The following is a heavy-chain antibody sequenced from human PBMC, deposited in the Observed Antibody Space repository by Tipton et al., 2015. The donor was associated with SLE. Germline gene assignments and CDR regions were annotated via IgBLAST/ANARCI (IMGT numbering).Heavy chain of an antibody. J-gene: IGHJ4*02. CDR2: INPSGGST. Sequence: QLVQSGAEVKKPGASVKVSCKASGYTFTSYYMHWVRQAPGQGLEWMGIINPSGGSTSYAQKFQGRVTMTRDTSTSTVYMELSSLKASDTAMYYCARQGSSGWYFDYWGQGTLVTVSS. V-gene: IGHV1-46*01. CDR3: ARQGSSGWYFDY. CDR1: GYTFTSYY. D-gene: IGHD6-19*01.